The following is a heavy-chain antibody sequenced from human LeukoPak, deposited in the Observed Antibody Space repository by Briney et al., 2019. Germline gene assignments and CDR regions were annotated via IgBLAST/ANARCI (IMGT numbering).Heavy chain of an antibody. D-gene: IGHD2-8*02. V-gene: IGHV4-39*07. Sequence: TSETLSLTCTVSGGSINNASYYWGWIRQPLGKGLEWIGSISNSGSTYYNPSLESRVTTSLDTSKNQFSLKLTSVTAADTAVYYCARDYVVDSTLVAFFDYWGQGMLVTVSS. CDR3: ARDYVVDSTLVAFFDY. CDR2: ISNSGST. J-gene: IGHJ4*02. CDR1: GGSINNASYY.